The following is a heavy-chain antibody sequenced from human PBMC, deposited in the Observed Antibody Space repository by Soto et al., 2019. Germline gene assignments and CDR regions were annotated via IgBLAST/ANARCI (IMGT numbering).Heavy chain of an antibody. D-gene: IGHD6-19*01. V-gene: IGHV3-7*01. CDR1: GFTFSGYL. CDR3: ASAVVAGTNY. CDR2: IKQDGSEK. J-gene: IGHJ4*02. Sequence: EVQLVESGGGLVQPGGSLRLSCAASGFTFSGYLMNWVRQAPGKGLEWVANIKQDGSEKYYVDSVKSRFTISRDNAKNSLYLQMNSLGAEDTALYYCASAVVAGTNYWGQGTLVTVSS.